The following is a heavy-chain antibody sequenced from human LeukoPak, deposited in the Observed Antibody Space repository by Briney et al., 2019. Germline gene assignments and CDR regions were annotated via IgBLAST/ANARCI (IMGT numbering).Heavy chain of an antibody. Sequence: GGSLRLSCAVSGFTVSSNYMSWVRQAPGRGLEWVSVIHSGGNTYYADSVKGRFTISRDNSKNTVYLQMNSLRAEDTAVYYCARWDWTAGDYWGQGTLVTVSS. J-gene: IGHJ4*02. V-gene: IGHV3-53*01. D-gene: IGHD3/OR15-3a*01. CDR3: ARWDWTAGDY. CDR1: GFTVSSNY. CDR2: IHSGGNT.